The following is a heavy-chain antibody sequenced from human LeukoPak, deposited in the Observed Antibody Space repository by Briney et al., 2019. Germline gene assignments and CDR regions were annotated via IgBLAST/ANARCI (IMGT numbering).Heavy chain of an antibody. V-gene: IGHV4-39*01. Sequence: SEILSLTCTVSGGSISSSSYYWGWIRQPPGKGLEWTGSIYYSGSTYYNPSLKSRVTISVDTSKNQFSLKLSSVTAADTAVYYCASSSGWYAFDYWGQGTLVTVSS. D-gene: IGHD6-19*01. CDR3: ASSSGWYAFDY. J-gene: IGHJ4*02. CDR2: IYYSGST. CDR1: GGSISSSSYY.